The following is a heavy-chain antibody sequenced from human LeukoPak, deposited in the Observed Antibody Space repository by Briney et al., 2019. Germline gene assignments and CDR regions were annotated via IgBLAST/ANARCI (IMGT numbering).Heavy chain of an antibody. CDR2: INQDGSEK. CDR3: ARSRYFDWFGFDP. V-gene: IGHV3-7*01. J-gene: IGHJ5*02. D-gene: IGHD3-9*01. Sequence: PGGSLRLSCVASGCTFSSYWMSWVRQAPGKGLEWVANINQDGSEKYDVDSVKGRFTISRDNAKNSLYLQMNSLRAEDTAVYYCARSRYFDWFGFDPWGQGTLVTVSS. CDR1: GCTFSSYW.